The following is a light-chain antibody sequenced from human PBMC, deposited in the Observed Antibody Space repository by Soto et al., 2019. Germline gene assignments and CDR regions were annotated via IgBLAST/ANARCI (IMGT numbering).Light chain of an antibody. CDR1: QSISGSS. CDR2: GAS. Sequence: EIVLTQSPGTLSLSPGEGATLSCRASQSISGSSLAWYQQKPGQAPRLLIYGASSRATGIPDRFSGGGSGTDFSLTISRLKPDDFAVYYCHYYGSSPLTFGGGTKVEIK. J-gene: IGKJ4*01. V-gene: IGKV3-20*01. CDR3: HYYGSSPLT.